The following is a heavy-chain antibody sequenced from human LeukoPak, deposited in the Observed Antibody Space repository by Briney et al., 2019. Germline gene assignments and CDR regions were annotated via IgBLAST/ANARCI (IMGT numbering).Heavy chain of an antibody. D-gene: IGHD3-9*01. CDR1: GYTLTELS. J-gene: IGHJ4*02. CDR2: FDPEDGET. V-gene: IGHV1-24*01. Sequence: GASVKVSCKVSGYTLTELSMHWVRQAPGKGLEWMGGFDPEDGETIYAQKFQGRVTMTEDTSTDTAYMELSSLRSEDTAVYYCATDLGHYDILTGYPNYWGQGTLVTVSS. CDR3: ATDLGHYDILTGYPNY.